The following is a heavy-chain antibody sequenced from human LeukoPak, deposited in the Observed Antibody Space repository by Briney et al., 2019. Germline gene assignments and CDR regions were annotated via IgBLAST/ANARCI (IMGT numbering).Heavy chain of an antibody. D-gene: IGHD1-26*01. Sequence: SETLSLTCTVSGGSISSGSYYWSWIRQPAGKGLEWIGRIYTSGSTNYNPSLKSRVTISVDTSKNQFSLKLSSVTAADTAVYYCARAPEWEPGFDPWGQGTLVTVSS. J-gene: IGHJ5*02. V-gene: IGHV4-61*02. CDR2: IYTSGST. CDR1: GGSISSGSYY. CDR3: ARAPEWEPGFDP.